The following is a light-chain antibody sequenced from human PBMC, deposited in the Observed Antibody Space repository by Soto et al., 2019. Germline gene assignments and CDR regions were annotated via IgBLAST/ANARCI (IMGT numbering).Light chain of an antibody. Sequence: SALTQPASVSGSPGQSITISCTGTSSDVGSYNLVSWYQQHPGKAPKLMIYEGSKRPSGVSNRFSGSKSGNTASLTISGLQAEDEADYYCCSFAGSSTVVFGRGTKLIVL. J-gene: IGLJ2*01. CDR1: SSDVGSYNL. CDR3: CSFAGSSTVV. CDR2: EGS. V-gene: IGLV2-23*01.